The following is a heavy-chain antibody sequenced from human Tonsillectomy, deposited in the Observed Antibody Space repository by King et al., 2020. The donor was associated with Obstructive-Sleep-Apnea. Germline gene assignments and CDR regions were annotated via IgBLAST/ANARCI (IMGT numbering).Heavy chain of an antibody. V-gene: IGHV4-4*02. J-gene: IGHJ4*02. CDR2: IYPGGNT. CDR1: GGSISDSNW. CDR3: ARGAVTGYYFDY. Sequence: QLQESGPGLVKPSGTLSLTCAVSGGSISDSNWWTWVRQPPGKGLEWIGEIYPGGNTNYNPSLKSRVTISVDKSRIQFSLRLTSVTAADTAVYYCARGAVTGYYFDYWVQGTLVTVSS. D-gene: IGHD3-9*01.